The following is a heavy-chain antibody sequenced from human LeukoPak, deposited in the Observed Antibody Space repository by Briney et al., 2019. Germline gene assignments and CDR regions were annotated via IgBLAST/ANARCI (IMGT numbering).Heavy chain of an antibody. CDR2: MNPNSGNT. V-gene: IGHV1-8*01. D-gene: IGHD3-16*01. J-gene: IGHJ4*02. Sequence: ASVTVSFTCSAYTFTIYDINWVRQAPGQGQEWMGWMNPNSGNTGYAQKFQGRGSMTRNTSISTAYMELSSLRSEDTAVYYCARKPLFRGYYFDYWGQGTLVTVFS. CDR3: ARKPLFRGYYFDY. CDR1: AYTFTIYD.